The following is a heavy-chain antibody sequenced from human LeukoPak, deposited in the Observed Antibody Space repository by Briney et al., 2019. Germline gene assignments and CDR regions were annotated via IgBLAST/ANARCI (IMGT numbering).Heavy chain of an antibody. CDR3: ARGGSHDYFGY. J-gene: IGHJ4*02. V-gene: IGHV4-61*02. CDR1: GASIGSGTYY. Sequence: PSETLSLTRTVSGASIGSGTYYWSWIRQPAGKGLEWIGRIYVTGTTHYNPSLKSRVTMSLDTSKNQFSLNLSSVTAADTAVYYCARGGSHDYFGYWGQGTLVTVSS. D-gene: IGHD2-15*01. CDR2: IYVTGTT.